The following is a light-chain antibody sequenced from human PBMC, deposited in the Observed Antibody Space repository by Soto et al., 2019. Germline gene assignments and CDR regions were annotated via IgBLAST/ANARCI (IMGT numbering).Light chain of an antibody. CDR3: QQVNSVPFT. J-gene: IGKJ3*01. Sequence: DIQMTQSPSSVSASVGDRVTITCRASQGISNWLAWYQQKPGKAPKLLIYATSNLQSGVPSRFSGSGSGTDFTLTISGLQPEDVATYYCQQVNSVPFTFGPGTKVDIK. CDR2: ATS. V-gene: IGKV1-12*01. CDR1: QGISNW.